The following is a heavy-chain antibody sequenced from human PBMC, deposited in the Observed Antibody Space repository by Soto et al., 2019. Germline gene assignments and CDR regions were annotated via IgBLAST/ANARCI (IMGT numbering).Heavy chain of an antibody. CDR1: GFTFSNAW. J-gene: IGHJ4*02. D-gene: IGHD1-26*01. Sequence: GGSLRLSCAASGFTFSNAWMSWVRQAPGKGLEWVGRIKSKTDGGTTDYAAPVKGRFTISRDDSKNTLYLQMNSLKTEDTAVYYCNDEGGPPWWELFDWGQGTLVTVSS. CDR2: IKSKTDGGTT. V-gene: IGHV3-15*01. CDR3: NDEGGPPWWELFD.